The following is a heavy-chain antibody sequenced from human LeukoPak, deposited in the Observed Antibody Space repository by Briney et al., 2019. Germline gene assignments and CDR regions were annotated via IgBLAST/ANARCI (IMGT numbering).Heavy chain of an antibody. V-gene: IGHV1-69*04. CDR3: AREMATMPMDY. Sequence: ASVKVSCKASGGTFSSYAISWVRQAPGQGLEWMGRIIPILGIANYAQKFQGRVTITADKSTSTAYMELSSLRSEDTAVYYCAREMATMPMDYWGQGTLVTVPS. J-gene: IGHJ4*02. CDR2: IIPILGIA. CDR1: GGTFSSYA. D-gene: IGHD5-24*01.